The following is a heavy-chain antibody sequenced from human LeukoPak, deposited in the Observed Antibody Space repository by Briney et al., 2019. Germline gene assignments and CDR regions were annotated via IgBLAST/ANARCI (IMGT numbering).Heavy chain of an antibody. CDR2: IYNSENT. V-gene: IGHV4-4*09. CDR3: ARFYSGPSGWFVLWFFDL. CDR1: GGSFSSYY. J-gene: IGHJ2*01. D-gene: IGHD6-19*01. Sequence: PSETLSLTCTVSGGSFSSYYWSWIRQPPGKGLEWIGYIYNSENTKYNSSLESRVTMSIDTSKNRLFLKLSSVTAADTAVYYCARFYSGPSGWFVLWFFDLWGRGTLVTVSS.